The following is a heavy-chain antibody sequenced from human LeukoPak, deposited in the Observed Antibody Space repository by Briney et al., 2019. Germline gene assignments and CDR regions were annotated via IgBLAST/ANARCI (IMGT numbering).Heavy chain of an antibody. D-gene: IGHD4-23*01. CDR2: INHSGST. V-gene: IGHV4-34*01. CDR3: ARGWLRWSRVDY. CDR1: GGSFSGYY. J-gene: IGHJ4*02. Sequence: SETLSLTCAVYGGSFSGYYWSWIRQPPGKGLEWIGEINHSGSTHYNPSLKSRVTISVDTSKNQFSLKLSSVTAADTAVYYCARGWLRWSRVDYWAREPWSPSPQ.